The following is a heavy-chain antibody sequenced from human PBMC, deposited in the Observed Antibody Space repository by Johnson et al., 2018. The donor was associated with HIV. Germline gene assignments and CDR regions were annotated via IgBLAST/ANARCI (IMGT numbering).Heavy chain of an antibody. Sequence: QAQLVESGGGVVQPGRSLRLSCAASGFTFSSYAMHWVRQAPGKGLEWVAVISYDGSNKYYADSVKGRFTISRDNSKNTLYLQMNSLRAEDTAVYYCARDSDSLYAVDIWGQGTMVTVSS. J-gene: IGHJ3*02. V-gene: IGHV3-30-3*01. D-gene: IGHD3-22*01. CDR3: ARDSDSLYAVDI. CDR2: ISYDGSNK. CDR1: GFTFSSYA.